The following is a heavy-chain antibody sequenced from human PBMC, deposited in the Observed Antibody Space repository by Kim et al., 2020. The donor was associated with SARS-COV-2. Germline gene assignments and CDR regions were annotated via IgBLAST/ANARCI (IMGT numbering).Heavy chain of an antibody. D-gene: IGHD6-13*01. J-gene: IGHJ6*03. Sequence: AASVKDRFPIARDNAKNSLYLQMNSLRAEDTALYYCAKDGTTIAYYYMDVWGKGTTVTVSS. V-gene: IGHV3-9*01. CDR3: AKDGTTIAYYYMDV.